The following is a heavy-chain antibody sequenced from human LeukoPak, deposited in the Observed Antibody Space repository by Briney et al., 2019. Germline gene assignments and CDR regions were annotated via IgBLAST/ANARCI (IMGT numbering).Heavy chain of an antibody. J-gene: IGHJ4*02. D-gene: IGHD3-10*01. V-gene: IGHV3-74*01. CDR2: INSDGSST. CDR1: GFTFSSYW. CDR3: ARSTGWFGQGYFDS. Sequence: GGSLRLSCAASGFTFSSYWMHWVRQAPGKGLVWVSRINSDGSSTSYADSVKGRFTISRDNAKNTLYLELNSLRAEDTAVYYCARSTGWFGQGYFDSWGQGTLVTVSS.